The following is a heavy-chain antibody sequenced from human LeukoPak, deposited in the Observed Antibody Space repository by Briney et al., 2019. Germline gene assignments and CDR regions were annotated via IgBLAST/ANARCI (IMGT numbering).Heavy chain of an antibody. J-gene: IGHJ4*02. V-gene: IGHV3-23*01. CDR2: FSGGDGST. D-gene: IGHD2-2*02. Sequence: GGSLRLSCAASGFTFSSYAMRWVRQAPGKGLEWVSGFSGGDGSTSYADSVKGRFTISRDHSKNTLYLQMNSLRAEDTAVYYCAKGKVLPATIYDFWGQGTRVTVSS. CDR1: GFTFSSYA. CDR3: AKGKVLPATIYDF.